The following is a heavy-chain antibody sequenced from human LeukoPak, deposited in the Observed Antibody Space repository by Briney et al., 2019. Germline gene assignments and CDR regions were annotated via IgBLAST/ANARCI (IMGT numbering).Heavy chain of an antibody. CDR2: IYTSGST. V-gene: IGHV4-4*07. CDR3: AREKIQIVGATTEGFDI. J-gene: IGHJ3*02. D-gene: IGHD1-26*01. Sequence: SETLSLTCTVSGGSISSYYWSWIRQPAGKGLEWIGRIYTSGSTNYNPSLKSRVTMSVDTSKNQFSLKLSSVTAADTAVYYCAREKIQIVGATTEGFDIWGQGTMVTVSS. CDR1: GGSISSYY.